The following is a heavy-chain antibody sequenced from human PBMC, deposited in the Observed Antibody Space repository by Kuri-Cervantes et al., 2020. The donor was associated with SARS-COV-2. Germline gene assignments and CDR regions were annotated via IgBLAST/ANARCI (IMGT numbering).Heavy chain of an antibody. CDR1: GFLFSATA. Sequence: GGSLRLSCEVSGFLFSATAIHWVRQASGKGMAWVGRVRGKSNNYATAYAASVKGRFTISRDDSRNMEYLQMNSLKTEDTAVYYCTTLIDYWGQGAPVTVSS. CDR3: TTLIDY. J-gene: IGHJ4*02. V-gene: IGHV3-73*01. CDR2: VRGKSNNYAT.